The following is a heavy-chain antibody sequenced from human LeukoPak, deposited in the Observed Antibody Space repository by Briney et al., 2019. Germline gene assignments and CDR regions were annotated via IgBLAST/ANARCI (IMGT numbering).Heavy chain of an antibody. CDR3: ALDSSGYYFFDY. V-gene: IGHV1-18*01. CDR1: GYTFTSYV. CDR2: ISAYNGNT. J-gene: IGHJ4*02. D-gene: IGHD3-22*01. Sequence: GASVKVSCKASGYTFTSYVISWLRQAPGRGLEWMGWISAYNGNTKYAQKLHGRVTMTTDTSTSTAYMELRSLRSDDTAVYYGALDSSGYYFFDYWGEGTRVTLSS.